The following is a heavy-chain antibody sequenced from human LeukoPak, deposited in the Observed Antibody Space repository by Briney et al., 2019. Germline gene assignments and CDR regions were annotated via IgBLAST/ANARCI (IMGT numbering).Heavy chain of an antibody. Sequence: SETLSLTCNVSGGXFSSDNCTWIRQPPGKGLEWIAHIYYSGSTKYNPSIKSRVTISVDTSKNQFSLKLNSVTAADTAVYYCARRRDYYDSRGYYAFDIWGQGTMVTVSS. CDR1: GGXFSSDN. V-gene: IGHV4-59*01. CDR2: IYYSGST. CDR3: ARRRDYYDSRGYYAFDI. D-gene: IGHD3-22*01. J-gene: IGHJ3*02.